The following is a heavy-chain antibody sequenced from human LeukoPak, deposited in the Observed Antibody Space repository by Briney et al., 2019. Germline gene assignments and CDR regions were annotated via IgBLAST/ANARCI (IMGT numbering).Heavy chain of an antibody. J-gene: IGHJ4*02. D-gene: IGHD1-1*01. CDR1: GLTFSRSG. CDR2: ISYDGSDT. CDR3: ARVRGYRDEYYFDY. Sequence: PGGSLRLSCAVSGLTFSRSGMHWVRQAPGKGLEWVAVISYDGSDTYYTDSVKGRFTFSRDNSKSTLYLQMNNLRPEDTAVYYCARVRGYRDEYYFDYWGQGTLVTVSS. V-gene: IGHV3-30*03.